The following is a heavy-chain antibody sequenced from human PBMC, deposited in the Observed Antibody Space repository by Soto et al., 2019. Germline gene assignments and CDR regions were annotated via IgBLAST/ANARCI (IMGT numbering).Heavy chain of an antibody. CDR3: AHRDPPGSTTYFVS. CDR2: IYWDGES. D-gene: IGHD1-1*01. CDR1: GVSFTTTRMG. J-gene: IGHJ4*02. Sequence: QITLKEAGPTLVKPTETLTLTCTFSGVSFTTTRMGVGWTRQPPGKAVEWLAIIYWDGESRDNPLLRMRLTLTEDTTKTHVVLTMTTMDPRDTATYYCAHRDPPGSTTYFVSWGQVIPVTVAS. V-gene: IGHV2-5*02.